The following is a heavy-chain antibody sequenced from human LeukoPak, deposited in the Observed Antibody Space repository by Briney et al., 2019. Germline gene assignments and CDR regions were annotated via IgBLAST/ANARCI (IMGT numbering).Heavy chain of an antibody. Sequence: GGSLRLSCAASGFTFSSYGMHWVRQAPGKGLEWVAVIWYDGSNKYYADSVKGRFTISRDNSKNTLYLQMNSLRAEDTAVYYCVAFRVGRGATTGNYYYYGMDVWGQGTTVTVSS. D-gene: IGHD1-26*01. CDR3: VAFRVGRGATTGNYYYYGMDV. CDR2: IWYDGSNK. V-gene: IGHV3-33*08. J-gene: IGHJ6*02. CDR1: GFTFSSYG.